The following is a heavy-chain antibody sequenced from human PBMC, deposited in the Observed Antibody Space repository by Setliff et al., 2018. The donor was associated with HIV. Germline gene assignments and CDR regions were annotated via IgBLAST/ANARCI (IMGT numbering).Heavy chain of an antibody. CDR3: ARVPGRDYYDTSGDFDY. Sequence: SETLSLTCTVSGVSIDKHYWSWVRRPPGKGLEWIGRVYMSGKTNYSPSLKSRVTMSADTSKNQVSLKVTSVTAADTAVYYCARVPGRDYYDTSGDFDYWGLGTLVTVSS. J-gene: IGHJ4*02. CDR1: GVSIDKHY. D-gene: IGHD3-22*01. V-gene: IGHV4-4*07. CDR2: VYMSGKT.